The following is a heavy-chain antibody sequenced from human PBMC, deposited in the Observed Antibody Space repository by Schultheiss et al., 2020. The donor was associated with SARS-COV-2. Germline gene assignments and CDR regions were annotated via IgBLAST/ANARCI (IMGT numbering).Heavy chain of an antibody. D-gene: IGHD4-17*01. J-gene: IGHJ3*02. CDR1: GGSISSYY. V-gene: IGHV4-39*01. Sequence: SETLSLTCTVSGGSISSYYWGWIRQPPGKGLEWIGSIYYSGSTYYNPSLKSRVTISVDTSKNQFSLKLSSVTAADTAVYYCARPVTTFPSDAFDIWGQGTMVTVSS. CDR3: ARPVTTFPSDAFDI. CDR2: IYYSGST.